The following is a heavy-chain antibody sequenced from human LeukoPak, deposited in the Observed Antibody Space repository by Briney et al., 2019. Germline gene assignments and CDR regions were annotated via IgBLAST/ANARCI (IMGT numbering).Heavy chain of an antibody. V-gene: IGHV3-21*05. CDR3: ASPAAGTNFDY. D-gene: IGHD6-13*01. J-gene: IGHJ4*02. CDR1: GFTFSSYG. CDR2: ISSIGSYT. Sequence: GGSLRLSCAVSGFTFSSYGMHWVRQAPGKGLEWVSYISSIGSYTNYADSVKGRFTVSRDNAKNSLYLQMNSLRVEDTAVYYCASPAAGTNFDYWGQGTLSPSPQ.